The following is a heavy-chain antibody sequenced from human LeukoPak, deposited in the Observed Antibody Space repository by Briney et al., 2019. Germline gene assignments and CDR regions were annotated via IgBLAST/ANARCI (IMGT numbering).Heavy chain of an antibody. D-gene: IGHD6-6*01. Sequence: SETLSLTCTVSGGSISSSSYYWGWIRQPPGKGREWIGSIYYSGSTYDNPSLKSRVTISVDTSKNQFSLKLSSVTAADTAVYSCASQGYSSSSGVWFDPWGQGTLVTVSS. V-gene: IGHV4-39*01. J-gene: IGHJ5*02. CDR3: ASQGYSSSSGVWFDP. CDR2: IYYSGST. CDR1: GGSISSSSYY.